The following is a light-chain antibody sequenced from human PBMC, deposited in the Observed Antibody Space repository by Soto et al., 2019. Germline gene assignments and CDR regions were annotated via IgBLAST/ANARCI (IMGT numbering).Light chain of an antibody. CDR3: QSYDSSLSGA. CDR1: SSNIGAGYD. V-gene: IGLV1-40*01. Sequence: QSLMTQPPSLSGAPGQRVTISCTGSSSNIGAGYDVHWYQQLPGTAPKLLIYGNSNRPSGVPDRFSGSKSGTSASLAITGLQAEDEADYYCQSYDSSLSGAFGTGTKVTVL. CDR2: GNS. J-gene: IGLJ1*01.